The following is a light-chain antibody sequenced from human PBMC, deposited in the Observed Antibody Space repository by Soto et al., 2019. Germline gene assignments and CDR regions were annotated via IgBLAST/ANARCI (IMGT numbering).Light chain of an antibody. V-gene: IGLV1-47*01. CDR3: AAWDDSLSGWV. J-gene: IGLJ3*02. CDR1: SSNIGINY. CDR2: RNN. Sequence: QAVVTQPPSASATPGQRVTISCSGSSSNIGINYVDWYQQLPGTAPKLVIYRNNQRPSGVPDRFSGSRSGTSASLAISGLRSEDEADYYCAAWDDSLSGWVFGGGTKLTVL.